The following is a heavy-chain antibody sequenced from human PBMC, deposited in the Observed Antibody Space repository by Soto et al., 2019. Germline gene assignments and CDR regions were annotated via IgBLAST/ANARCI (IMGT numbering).Heavy chain of an antibody. CDR2: IYYSGST. CDR1: GGSISSSSYY. CDR3: ARDAYRSSRLAY. D-gene: IGHD6-13*01. Sequence: PSETLSLTCTVSGGSISSSSYYWGWIRQPPGKGLEWIGSIYYSGSTYYNPSLKSRVTISVDTSKNQFSLKLRSVTAADTAVYYCARDAYRSSRLAYWGQGTLVTVSS. V-gene: IGHV4-39*07. J-gene: IGHJ4*02.